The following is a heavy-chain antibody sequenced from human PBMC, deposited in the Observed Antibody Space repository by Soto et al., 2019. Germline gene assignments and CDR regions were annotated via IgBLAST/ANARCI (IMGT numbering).Heavy chain of an antibody. CDR2: INSDGSST. CDR1: GFTFSSYW. CDR3: ARVYCSGGSCYHPDY. V-gene: IGHV3-74*01. Sequence: EVQLVESGGGLVQPGGSLRLSCAASGFTFSSYWMHWVRQAPGKGLVWVSRINSDGSSTSYADSVKGRFTISRDNAKNTLYLQMDSLRAEGTAVYYCARVYCSGGSCYHPDYWGQGTLVTVSS. D-gene: IGHD2-15*01. J-gene: IGHJ4*02.